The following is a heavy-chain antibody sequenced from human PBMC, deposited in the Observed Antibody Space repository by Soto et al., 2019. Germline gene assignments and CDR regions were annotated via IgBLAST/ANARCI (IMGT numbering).Heavy chain of an antibody. CDR1: GFTFRTYT. J-gene: IGHJ6*02. Sequence: GGSLRLSCISSGFTFRTYTMNWVRQAPGKGLEWVSGIRGFSPYTFYAESVKGRFTISRDNAKNSLYLQMNSLRAEDTAVYYCARDRGYDAHDYYYNAMDVWGQGATVTVS. D-gene: IGHD3-10*01. CDR2: IRGFSPYT. CDR3: ARDRGYDAHDYYYNAMDV. V-gene: IGHV3-21*01.